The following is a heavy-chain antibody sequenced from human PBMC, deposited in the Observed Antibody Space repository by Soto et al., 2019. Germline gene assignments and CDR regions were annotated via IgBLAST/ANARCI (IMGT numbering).Heavy chain of an antibody. Sequence: QVQLVESGGGVVQPGRSLRLSCAASGFTFSSYAMHWVRQAPGKGLEGVAVISYDGSNKYYADSVKGRFTISRDNSKNTLYLKMNSLRAEDTAVYYCARDSGYSSSWPHYYFDYWGQGTLVTVSS. CDR3: ARDSGYSSSWPHYYFDY. D-gene: IGHD6-13*01. V-gene: IGHV3-30-3*01. J-gene: IGHJ4*02. CDR1: GFTFSSYA. CDR2: ISYDGSNK.